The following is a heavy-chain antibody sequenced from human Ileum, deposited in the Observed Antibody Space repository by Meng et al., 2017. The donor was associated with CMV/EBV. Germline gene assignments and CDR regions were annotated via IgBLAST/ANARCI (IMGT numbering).Heavy chain of an antibody. CDR2: ISYDGSNK. V-gene: IGHV3-30*03. CDR1: GFTFSNFW. Sequence: GGSLRLSCAASGFTFSNFWMSWVRQAPGKGLEWVAVISYDGSNKYYADSVKGRFTISRDNSKNTLYLQMNSLRAEDTAVYYCARDHYQLLYALFQHWGQGTLVTVSS. D-gene: IGHD2-2*02. CDR3: ARDHYQLLYALFQH. J-gene: IGHJ1*01.